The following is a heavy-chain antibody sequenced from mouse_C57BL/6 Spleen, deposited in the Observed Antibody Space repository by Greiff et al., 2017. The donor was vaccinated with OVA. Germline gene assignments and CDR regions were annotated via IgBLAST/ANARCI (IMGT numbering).Heavy chain of an antibody. CDR1: GYTFTEYT. J-gene: IGHJ1*03. D-gene: IGHD1-1*01. CDR3: ARHPNYYGSSYDWYFDV. CDR2: FYPGSGSI. Sequence: QVQLQQSGAELAKPGASVKLSCKASGYTFTEYTIHWVKQRSGQGLEWIGWFYPGSGSIKYNEKFKDKATLTADKSSSTVYMELSRLTSDDSAVYFCARHPNYYGSSYDWYFDVWGTGTTVTVSS. V-gene: IGHV1-62-2*01.